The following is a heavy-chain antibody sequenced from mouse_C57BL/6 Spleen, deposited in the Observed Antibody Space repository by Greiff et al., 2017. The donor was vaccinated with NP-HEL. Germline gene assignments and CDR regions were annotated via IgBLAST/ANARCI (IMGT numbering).Heavy chain of an antibody. J-gene: IGHJ2*01. V-gene: IGHV1-82*01. CDR2: IYPGDGDT. Sequence: QVQLQQSGPELVKPGASVKISCKASSYAFSSSWMNWVKQRPGKGLEWIGRIYPGDGDTNYNGKFKGKATLTADKSSSTAYMQLSSLTSEDSAVYFCARGEYDYDEGLYFDYWGQGTTLTVSS. CDR1: SYAFSSSW. D-gene: IGHD2-4*01. CDR3: ARGEYDYDEGLYFDY.